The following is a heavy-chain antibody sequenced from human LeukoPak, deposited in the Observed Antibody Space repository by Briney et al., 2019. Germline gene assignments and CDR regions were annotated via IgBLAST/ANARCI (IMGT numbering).Heavy chain of an antibody. CDR3: AKTYVSDFWSGLGI. D-gene: IGHD3-3*01. V-gene: IGHV3-23*01. Sequence: QPGGSLRLSCAASGFTFSSYAMSWVRQAPGKGLEWVSIMSGSGGSTYYADSVKGRFTISRDNSKNTLHLQMNSLRAEDTAVYYCAKTYVSDFWSGLGIWGQGTMVTVSS. CDR2: MSGSGGST. J-gene: IGHJ3*02. CDR1: GFTFSSYA.